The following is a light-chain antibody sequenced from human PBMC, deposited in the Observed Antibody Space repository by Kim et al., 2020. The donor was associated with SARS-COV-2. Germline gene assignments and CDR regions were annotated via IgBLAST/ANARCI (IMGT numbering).Light chain of an antibody. V-gene: IGKV1-9*01. CDR3: QQIDSYLLI. J-gene: IGKJ3*01. Sequence: ASVGDTVNITCRASQGINRFVAWYQQKAGKAPKLLIYAASTLQNGVSSRFSGSGSGAEFTLTINSLQPEDCATYFCQQIDSYLLIYGPGTKVDIK. CDR2: AAS. CDR1: QGINRF.